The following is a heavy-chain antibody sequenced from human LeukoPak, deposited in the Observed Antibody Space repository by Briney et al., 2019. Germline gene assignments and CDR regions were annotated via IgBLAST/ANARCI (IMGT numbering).Heavy chain of an antibody. D-gene: IGHD3-16*02. V-gene: IGHV1-24*01. CDR3: AIRYVWGSYRYGALGF. CDR1: GYTLSELS. J-gene: IGHJ4*02. CDR2: FDLEDGET. Sequence: ASVKVSCKISGYTLSELSTHWVRQAPGKGLEWMGGFDLEDGETIYAQKFQGRVTMTEDTSTDTAYMELSSLRSEDTAVYYCAIRYVWGSYRYGALGFWGQGTLITVSS.